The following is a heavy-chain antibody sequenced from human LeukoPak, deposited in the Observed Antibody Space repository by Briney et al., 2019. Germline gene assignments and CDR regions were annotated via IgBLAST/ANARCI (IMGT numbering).Heavy chain of an antibody. Sequence: PGGSLRLSCAASGFTIRSYWMSWVRQAPGKGLEWVANIKQDGSEKYYVDSVKGRFTISRDNAKNSLYLQMNSLRAEDTAVYYCARDCSSTSCYQAFDYWGQGTLVTVSS. CDR2: IKQDGSEK. CDR3: ARDCSSTSCYQAFDY. CDR1: GFTIRSYW. V-gene: IGHV3-7*01. J-gene: IGHJ4*02. D-gene: IGHD2-2*01.